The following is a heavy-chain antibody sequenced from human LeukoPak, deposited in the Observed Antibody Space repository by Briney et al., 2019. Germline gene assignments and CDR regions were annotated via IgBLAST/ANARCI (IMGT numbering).Heavy chain of an antibody. J-gene: IGHJ4*02. CDR3: ARDRASGSGSYSYRGFDY. Sequence: PSETLSLTCTVSGGSISSYYWSWIRQPAGKGLEWIGRIYTSGSTNYNPSLKSRVTMSVDTSKNQFSLKLSSVTAADTAVYYCARDRASGSGSYSYRGFDYWGQGTLVTVSS. V-gene: IGHV4-4*07. D-gene: IGHD6-19*01. CDR2: IYTSGST. CDR1: GGSISSYY.